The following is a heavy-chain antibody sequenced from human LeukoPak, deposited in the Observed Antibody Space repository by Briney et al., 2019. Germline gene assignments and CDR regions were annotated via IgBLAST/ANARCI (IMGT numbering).Heavy chain of an antibody. CDR2: INPNSGGT. Sequence: ASVKVSCKASGYTFTGYYMHWVRQAPGQGLEWMGWINPNSGGTNYAQKFQGRVTMTRDTSISTAYMELSRLRSDDTAVYYCARVRGYSYGPTFDYWGQGILVTVSS. D-gene: IGHD5-18*01. CDR1: GYTFTGYY. J-gene: IGHJ4*02. V-gene: IGHV1-2*02. CDR3: ARVRGYSYGPTFDY.